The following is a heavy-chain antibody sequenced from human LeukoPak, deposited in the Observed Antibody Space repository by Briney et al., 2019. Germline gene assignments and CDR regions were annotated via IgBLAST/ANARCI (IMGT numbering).Heavy chain of an antibody. V-gene: IGHV3-30*02. Sequence: PGGSLRLSCAASGFTFSSYGMHWVRQAPGKGLEWVTFIRYDGSNKYYADSVKGRFTISRDNSKNTLYLQMNSLRVEDTAVYYCAEKSWYPYHYYYYMDVWGKGTTVIVSS. CDR1: GFTFSSYG. CDR3: AEKSWYPYHYYYYMDV. D-gene: IGHD6-13*01. J-gene: IGHJ6*03. CDR2: IRYDGSNK.